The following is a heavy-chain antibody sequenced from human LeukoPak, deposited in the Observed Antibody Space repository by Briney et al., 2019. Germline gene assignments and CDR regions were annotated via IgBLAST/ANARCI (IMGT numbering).Heavy chain of an antibody. CDR2: INYSGST. CDR1: GGSISSDDYQ. CDR3: ARYGSGSTWFDP. Sequence: SQTLSLTCTVSGGSISSDDYQWSWIRQPPGKGLEWIGYINYSGSTYYNPSLKSRVTISVDTSKNHFSLKLSSVTAADTAVYYCARYGSGSTWFDPWGQGTLVTVSS. V-gene: IGHV4-30-4*01. J-gene: IGHJ5*02. D-gene: IGHD3-10*01.